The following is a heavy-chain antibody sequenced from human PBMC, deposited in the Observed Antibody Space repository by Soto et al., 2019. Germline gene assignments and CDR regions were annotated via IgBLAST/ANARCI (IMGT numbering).Heavy chain of an antibody. CDR2: IYYSGST. CDR3: ARSCLHDSSGYFYDS. CDR1: GGSLSSGGFY. D-gene: IGHD3-22*01. V-gene: IGHV4-31*03. Sequence: SDTLSLTCTVSGGSLSSGGFYWSWIRQHPGKGLEWIGYIYYSGSTYYRPSLKSRVTISVDTSKNQFSLRLSSVTAADTAVYYCARSCLHDSSGYFYDSWGQGTLVTVSS. J-gene: IGHJ4*02.